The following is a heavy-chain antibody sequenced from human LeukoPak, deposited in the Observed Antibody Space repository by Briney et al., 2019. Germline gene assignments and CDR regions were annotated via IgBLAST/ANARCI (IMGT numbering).Heavy chain of an antibody. V-gene: IGHV3-23*01. Sequence: GGSLLLSCAASGFTFTSYAMSWVRQAPGKGLEWVSTISASGGRANHADSVKCRITISRDNSKNTVFLQVASLRAEDTAVYYCAKGGGYYYYYMDVWGKGTTVTVFS. D-gene: IGHD3-16*01. CDR1: GFTFTSYA. CDR3: AKGGGYYYYYMDV. CDR2: ISASGGRA. J-gene: IGHJ6*03.